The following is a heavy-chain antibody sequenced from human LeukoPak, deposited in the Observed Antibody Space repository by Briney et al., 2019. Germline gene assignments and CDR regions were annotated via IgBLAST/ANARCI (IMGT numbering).Heavy chain of an antibody. CDR1: GFTFSEEY. J-gene: IGHJ5*02. CDR3: ARESFTLFGVIIT. CDR2: ISGSSSTI. Sequence: GGSLRLSCAASGFTFSEEYMSWVRQAPGQGLEWISYISGSSSTIYYADSVKGRFTISRDNAKNSLYLQMNSLRAEDTAVYYCARESFTLFGVIITWGQGTLVTVSS. D-gene: IGHD3-3*01. V-gene: IGHV3-11*04.